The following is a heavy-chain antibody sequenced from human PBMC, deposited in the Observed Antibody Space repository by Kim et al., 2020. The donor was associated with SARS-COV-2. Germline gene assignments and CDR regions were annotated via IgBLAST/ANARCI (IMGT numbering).Heavy chain of an antibody. V-gene: IGHV3-11*03. D-gene: IGHD2-15*01. J-gene: IGHJ3*02. CDR1: GFTFSDYY. CDR2: ISSSSSYT. CDR3: ARISYGETSFFLAFDI. Sequence: GGSLRLSCAASGFTFSDYYMSWIRQAPGKGLEWVSYISSSSSYTNYADSVKGRFTISRDNAKNSLYLQMNSVRAEDTAVYYCARISYGETSFFLAFDIWGQGTMVTVSS.